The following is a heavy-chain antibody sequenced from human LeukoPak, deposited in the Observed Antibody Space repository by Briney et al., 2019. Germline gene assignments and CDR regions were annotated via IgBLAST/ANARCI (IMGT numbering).Heavy chain of an antibody. CDR3: ARAGSSSWRYYYYYYMDV. CDR1: GYTFTSYG. J-gene: IGHJ6*03. CDR2: INPSGGST. Sequence: ASVKVSCKASGYTFTSYGISWVRQAPGQGLEWMGIINPSGGSTSYAQKFQGRVTMTRDMSTSTVYMELSSLRSEDTAVYYCARAGSSSWRYYYYYYMDVWGKGTTVTISS. V-gene: IGHV1-46*01. D-gene: IGHD6-13*01.